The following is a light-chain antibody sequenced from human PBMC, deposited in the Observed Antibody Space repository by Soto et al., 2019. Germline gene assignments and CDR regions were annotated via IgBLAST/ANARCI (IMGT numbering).Light chain of an antibody. V-gene: IGKV3-11*01. Sequence: EIVLTQSPATLSLSPGEGATLSCRASQSVGSKLAWFQQKPGQAPRLLIYDASNRATGIPARFSGSGSGTDFTVTISSLEPEDFAVYYCQQYGSSPRTFGQGTKVDIK. CDR1: QSVGSK. CDR2: DAS. CDR3: QQYGSSPRT. J-gene: IGKJ1*01.